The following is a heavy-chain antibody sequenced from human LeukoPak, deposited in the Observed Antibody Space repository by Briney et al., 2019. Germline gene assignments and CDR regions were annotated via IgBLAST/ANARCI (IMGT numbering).Heavy chain of an antibody. V-gene: IGHV4-39*01. D-gene: IGHD4-17*01. CDR3: ARLRPNDDGDYSWFDP. CDR2: IHYSGNT. Sequence: SETLSLTCTVSGDSIAGSYYHWVWIRQPPGMGLEWIGSIHYSGNTYYNPSLKSRVTISADTSKNQFSLNLSSVTAADTTVYYCARLRPNDDGDYSWFDPWGQGTLVTVSS. CDR1: GDSIAGSYYH. J-gene: IGHJ5*02.